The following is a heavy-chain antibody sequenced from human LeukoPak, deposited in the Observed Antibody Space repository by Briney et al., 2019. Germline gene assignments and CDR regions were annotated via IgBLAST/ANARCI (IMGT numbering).Heavy chain of an antibody. J-gene: IGHJ4*02. V-gene: IGHV3-7*01. CDR3: ARDSRIVGATGSCDY. D-gene: IGHD1-26*01. CDR2: IKQDGSEK. CDR1: GFIFSNYD. Sequence: GGSLRLSCAASGFIFSNYDMSWVRQAPGKGLEWVANIKQDGSEKYFVDSMKGRFTISRDNAKNSLYLQMNSLRAEDTAVYYCARDSRIVGATGSCDYWGQGTLVTVSS.